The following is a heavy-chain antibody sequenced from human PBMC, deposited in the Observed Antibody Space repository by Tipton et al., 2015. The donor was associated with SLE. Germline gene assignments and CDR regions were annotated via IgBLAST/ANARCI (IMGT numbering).Heavy chain of an antibody. V-gene: IGHV4-39*01. CDR1: GGSISSSSYY. CDR3: ASVPAGYFDY. J-gene: IGHJ4*02. CDR2: IYYSGST. D-gene: IGHD2-15*01. Sequence: TLSLTCTVSGGSISSSSYYWGWIRQPPGKGLEWIGSIYYSGSTYYNPSLKSRVTISVDTSKSQFSLKLSSVTAADTAVYYCASVPAGYFDYWGQGTLVTVSS.